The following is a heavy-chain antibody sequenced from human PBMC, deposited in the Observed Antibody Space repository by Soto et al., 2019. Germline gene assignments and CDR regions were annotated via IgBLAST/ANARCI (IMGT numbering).Heavy chain of an antibody. Sequence: GGSLRLSCTASGLTVSSNYMTWVRQAPGKGLEWVSIIYGGGSTHYADSVKGRFTISRDNSKNTLYLHMNSLTAEDTAVYYCARPARRDAFDIWGQGTMVTVSS. CDR2: IYGGGST. V-gene: IGHV3-53*01. D-gene: IGHD6-6*01. CDR1: GLTVSSNY. CDR3: ARPARRDAFDI. J-gene: IGHJ3*02.